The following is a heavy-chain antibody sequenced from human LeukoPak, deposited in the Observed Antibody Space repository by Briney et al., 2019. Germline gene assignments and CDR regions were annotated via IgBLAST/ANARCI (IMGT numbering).Heavy chain of an antibody. CDR3: ARDGAAAPGGWFDP. Sequence: AGRSLRRSCAASGFTFSSYAMHWVRQAPGKGLEWVAVISYDGSNKYYADSVKGRFTISRDNSKNTLYLQMNSLRAEDTAVYYCARDGAAAPGGWFDPWGQGTLVTVPS. CDR1: GFTFSSYA. J-gene: IGHJ5*02. CDR2: ISYDGSNK. D-gene: IGHD6-13*01. V-gene: IGHV3-30-3*01.